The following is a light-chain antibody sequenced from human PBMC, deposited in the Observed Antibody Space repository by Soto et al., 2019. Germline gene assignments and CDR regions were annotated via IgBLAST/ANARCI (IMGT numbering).Light chain of an antibody. CDR3: AAWDDSLTDYV. J-gene: IGLJ1*01. V-gene: IGLV1-44*01. Sequence: QSALTQAPSASETPGQRVTISCSGGSSNIGRNTVNWYQQLPGTAPKLLIYSNNRRPSGVPDRFSGSKSGTSAPLAISGLQSEDEADYYCAAWDDSLTDYVFGTGTKVTVL. CDR2: SNN. CDR1: SSNIGRNT.